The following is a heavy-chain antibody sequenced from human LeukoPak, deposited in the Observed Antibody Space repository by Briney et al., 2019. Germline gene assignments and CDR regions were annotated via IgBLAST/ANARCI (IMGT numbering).Heavy chain of an antibody. J-gene: IGHJ3*02. V-gene: IGHV4-59*01. CDR3: ARVRDGYNVDAFDI. D-gene: IGHD5-24*01. CDR2: IYYSGST. CDR1: GGSISSYY. Sequence: SETLSLTCTVSGGSISSYYWSWIRQPPGKGLEWIGYIYYSGSTNYNPSLKSRVTISVDTSKNQFSLKLSSVTAADTAVYYCARVRDGYNVDAFDIWGQGTMVTVSS.